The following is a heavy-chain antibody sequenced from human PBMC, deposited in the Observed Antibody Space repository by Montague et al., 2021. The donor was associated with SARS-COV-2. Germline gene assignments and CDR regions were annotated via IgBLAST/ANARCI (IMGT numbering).Heavy chain of an antibody. D-gene: IGHD3-16*01. CDR3: AHRRGGFTTAYFHH. Sequence: PALVKPTQTLTLTCTFSGFSLSTSGVGVGWIRQPPGKAREWLALIYWDDDKRYSPSLKSRLTITKDTSKNQVVLTMTNMDLVDTATYYCAHRRGGFTTAYFHHWGQGTLVTVSS. CDR2: IYWDDDK. V-gene: IGHV2-5*02. J-gene: IGHJ1*01. CDR1: GFSLSTSGVG.